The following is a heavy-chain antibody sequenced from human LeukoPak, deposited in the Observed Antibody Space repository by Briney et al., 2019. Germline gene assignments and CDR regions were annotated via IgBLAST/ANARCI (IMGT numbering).Heavy chain of an antibody. CDR3: ATGSREAHIVGATTGLWY. Sequence: SQTLSLTCTASGGSISRGSYYWSWIRQPAGKGLEWIGRIYTSGSTNYNPSLKSRVTISVDTSKNQFSLKLSSVTAADTAVYYCATGSREAHIVGATTGLWYWGQGTLVTVSS. J-gene: IGHJ4*02. D-gene: IGHD1-26*01. V-gene: IGHV4-61*02. CDR1: GGSISRGSYY. CDR2: IYTSGST.